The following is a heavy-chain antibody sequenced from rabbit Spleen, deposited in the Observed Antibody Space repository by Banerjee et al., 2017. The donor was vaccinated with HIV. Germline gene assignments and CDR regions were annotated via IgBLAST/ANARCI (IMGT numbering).Heavy chain of an antibody. J-gene: IGHJ4*01. CDR3: ARDLAGVIGWNSGW. D-gene: IGHD4-1*01. CDR1: GFSFSNKAV. V-gene: IGHV1S45*01. CDR2: INAVTGTA. Sequence: QERLVESGGGPVKPEGSLKLSCTVSGFSFSNKAVMCSVRQAPGKGLEWIACINAVTGTAVYASWAKGRYPFSKPSSNTVTLEMTSLTAADTGTYFCARDLAGVIGWNSGWWGPGSLVTLS.